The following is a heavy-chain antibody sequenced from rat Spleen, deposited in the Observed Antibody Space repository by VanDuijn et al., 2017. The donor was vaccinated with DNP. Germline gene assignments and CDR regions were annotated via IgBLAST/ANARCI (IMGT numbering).Heavy chain of an antibody. V-gene: IGHV5-31*01. CDR3: ARLLAGRSYYFDY. Sequence: EVQLVESGGDLVQPGRSLKLSCVAFGFTFNDYWMAWIRQVPGKGLEWLGAITGSGGGIYYSGSVKGRFTISRDNAKSTLYLQMNSLRSEDTATYYCARLLAGRSYYFDYWGQGVMVTVSS. CDR2: ITGSGGGI. J-gene: IGHJ2*01. D-gene: IGHD1-4*01. CDR1: GFTFNDYW.